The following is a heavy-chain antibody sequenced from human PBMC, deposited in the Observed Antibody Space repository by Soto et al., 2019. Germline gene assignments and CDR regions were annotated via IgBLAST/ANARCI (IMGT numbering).Heavy chain of an antibody. CDR3: ARDLRGGSTSYYGMDV. CDR2: IIPIFGTA. Sequence: QVQLVQSGAEVKKPGSSVKVSCKASGGTFSSYAISWVRQAPGQGLEWMGGIIPIFGTANYAQKFQGRVTITXXEXTXXAYMELGSLRSEDTAVYYCARDLRGGSTSYYGMDVWGQGTTVTVSS. V-gene: IGHV1-69*05. D-gene: IGHD4-17*01. J-gene: IGHJ6*02. CDR1: GGTFSSYA.